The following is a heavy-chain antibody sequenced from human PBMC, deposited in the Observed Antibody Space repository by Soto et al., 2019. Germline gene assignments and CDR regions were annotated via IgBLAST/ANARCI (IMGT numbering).Heavy chain of an antibody. CDR1: GFTFNTYA. Sequence: EVQLLESGGGLVQPGGSLRLSCAASGFTFNTYAMSWVRQAPGKGLEWVSAISSSGGSTYYADSVKGRFTISRDNSKNTLYLQMXXXXXXXXXXXXXXXGPPVGLQYFQYXX. D-gene: IGHD1-26*01. CDR3: XXGPPVGLQYFQY. V-gene: IGHV3-23*01. J-gene: IGHJ1*01. CDR2: ISSSGGST.